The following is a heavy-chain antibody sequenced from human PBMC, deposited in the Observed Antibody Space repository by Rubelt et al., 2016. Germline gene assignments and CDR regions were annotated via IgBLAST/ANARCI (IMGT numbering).Heavy chain of an antibody. CDR2: LHHSGSS. CDR3: ARDPMGVGSNSYFDY. J-gene: IGHJ4*02. Sequence: QVQLQSSGPGLVQSPETLSLTCTVSGDSVRSGSYWGWFRQPPGKGLEWIGSLHHSGSSGYSASLRSRVTIPIDTSKNLLFLGLTSVTAADTAVYYCARDPMGVGSNSYFDYWGQGALVTVSS. CDR1: GDSVRSGSY. D-gene: IGHD1-26*01. V-gene: IGHV4-38-2*02.